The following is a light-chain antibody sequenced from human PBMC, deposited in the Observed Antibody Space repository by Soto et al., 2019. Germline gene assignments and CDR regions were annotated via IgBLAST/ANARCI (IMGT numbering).Light chain of an antibody. J-gene: IGKJ1*01. CDR1: QSIGLA. V-gene: IGKV3-11*01. CDR2: DAS. CDR3: QQYNNWPRT. Sequence: EIVLTQSPATLSLSPGERATLSCRASQSIGLAIAWYQHKPGQAPRLLIFDASQRATGIPARFRGSGSGTDFTLSISSLQSEDSAIYYCQQYNNWPRTFGQGTKVDIK.